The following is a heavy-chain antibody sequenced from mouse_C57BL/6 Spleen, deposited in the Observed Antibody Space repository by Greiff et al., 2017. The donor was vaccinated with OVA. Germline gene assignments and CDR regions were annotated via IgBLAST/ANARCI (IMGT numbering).Heavy chain of an antibody. Sequence: QVQLKQPGAELVKPGASVKLSCKASGYTFTSYWMHWVKQRPGRGLEWIGRIDPNSGGAKYNEKFKSKATLTVDKPSSTAYMQLSSLTSEDSAVYYCASGTTVVDWYFDVWGTGTTVTVSS. D-gene: IGHD1-1*01. CDR3: ASGTTVVDWYFDV. V-gene: IGHV1-72*01. CDR2: IDPNSGGA. J-gene: IGHJ1*03. CDR1: GYTFTSYW.